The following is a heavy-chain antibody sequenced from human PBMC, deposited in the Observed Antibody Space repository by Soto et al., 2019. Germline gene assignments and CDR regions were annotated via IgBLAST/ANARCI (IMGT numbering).Heavy chain of an antibody. J-gene: IGHJ4*02. D-gene: IGHD6-6*01. Sequence: TLSLTCTVSGGSINSDAYYWIWIRQPPGKGLEWIGHIYYSGRTYYNPSLESRLTISLDTSKNQFSLRLSSVTASETAVYYCARHRSNSPDYFHYWGRATLVTVSS. CDR3: ARHRSNSPDYFHY. CDR1: GGSINSDAYY. V-gene: IGHV4-30-4*01. CDR2: IYYSGRT.